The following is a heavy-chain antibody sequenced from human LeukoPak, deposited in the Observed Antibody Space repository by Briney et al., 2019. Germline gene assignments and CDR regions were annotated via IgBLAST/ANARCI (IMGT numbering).Heavy chain of an antibody. CDR1: GGSISSYY. D-gene: IGHD2-2*02. J-gene: IGHJ6*02. Sequence: SETLSLTCTVSGGSISSYYWSWIRQPPGKGLEWIGYIYYSGSTNYNPSHKSRVTISVDTSKNQFSLKLSSVTAADTAVYYCARGYPGERYYYYGMDVWGQGTTVTVSS. V-gene: IGHV4-59*01. CDR3: ARGYPGERYYYYGMDV. CDR2: IYYSGST.